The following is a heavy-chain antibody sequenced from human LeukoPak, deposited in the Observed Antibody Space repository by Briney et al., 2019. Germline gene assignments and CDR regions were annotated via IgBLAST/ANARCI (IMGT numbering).Heavy chain of an antibody. CDR2: IDSNSRTI. CDR1: GFTFSTYE. D-gene: IGHD6-19*01. J-gene: IGHJ4*02. Sequence: GGSLRLSCAASGFTFSTYEMDWVRQAPGKGLEWISYIDSNSRTIHYADSVRGRFTISRDNAKNSLYLQMNSLRAEDTAVYYCTRGAGTGWRFDSWGQGTLLTVSS. CDR3: TRGAGTGWRFDS. V-gene: IGHV3-48*03.